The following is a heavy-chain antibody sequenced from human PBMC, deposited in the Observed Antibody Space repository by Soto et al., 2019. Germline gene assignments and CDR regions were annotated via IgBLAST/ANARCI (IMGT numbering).Heavy chain of an antibody. CDR3: ATQGSYGYYYYYGMDV. J-gene: IGHJ6*02. Sequence: QVQLVQSGAEVKKPGASVKVSCKASGYTFTSYGISWVRQAPGQGLEWMGWISAYNGNTNYAQKLQGRVTMTTDTXTXXAYMELRSLRSDDTAVYYCATQGSYGYYYYYGMDVWGQGTTVTVSS. CDR1: GYTFTSYG. CDR2: ISAYNGNT. V-gene: IGHV1-18*01. D-gene: IGHD1-26*01.